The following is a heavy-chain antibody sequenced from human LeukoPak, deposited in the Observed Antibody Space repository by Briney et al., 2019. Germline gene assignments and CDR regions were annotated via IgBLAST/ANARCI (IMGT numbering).Heavy chain of an antibody. J-gene: IGHJ4*02. CDR2: MNPNSGNT. CDR3: ARGGRYTYYDFWSGYYPFYFDY. Sequence: ASVKVSCKASGYTFTSYDINWVRQATGQGLEWMGWMNPNSGNTGYAQKFQGRVTMTRNTSISTAYMELSSLRSEDTAVYYCARGGRYTYYDFWSGYYPFYFDYWGQGTLVTVSS. D-gene: IGHD3-3*01. CDR1: GYTFTSYD. V-gene: IGHV1-8*01.